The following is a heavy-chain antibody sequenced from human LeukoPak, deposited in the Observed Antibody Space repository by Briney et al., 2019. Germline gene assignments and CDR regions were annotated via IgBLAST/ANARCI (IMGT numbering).Heavy chain of an antibody. V-gene: IGHV6-1*01. CDR1: GDSVSSNNAG. Sequence: SQTLSLTCAISGDSVSSNNAGWHWIRQSPSRGLEWLGRTKYRSKWYTDYAVSVKSRITINPDTSKNQFSLQLNSVTPEDTAVYYCARTLGVASLDAFDVWGQGTMVTVSS. CDR2: TKYRSKWYT. CDR3: ARTLGVASLDAFDV. J-gene: IGHJ3*01. D-gene: IGHD7-27*01.